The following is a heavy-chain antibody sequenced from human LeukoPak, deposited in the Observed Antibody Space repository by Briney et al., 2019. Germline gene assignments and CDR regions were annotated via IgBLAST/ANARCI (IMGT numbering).Heavy chain of an antibody. D-gene: IGHD6-13*01. CDR1: GFIFSRHT. CDR3: VRSSAAAKYYLDY. Sequence: AGGSLRLSCAASGFIFSRHTMHWVRQAPGKGLQWVALISYDGSNEYFADSVKGRFTISRDNPRNTLSLQVNSLRLEDTAVYYCVRSSAAAKYYLDYWGQGTLVTVSS. V-gene: IGHV3-30-3*01. J-gene: IGHJ4*02. CDR2: ISYDGSNE.